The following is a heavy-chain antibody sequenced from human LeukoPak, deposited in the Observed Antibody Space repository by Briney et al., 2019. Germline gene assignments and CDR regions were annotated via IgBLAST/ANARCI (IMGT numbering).Heavy chain of an antibody. J-gene: IGHJ6*03. V-gene: IGHV3-21*05. CDR1: GFTFSSYE. Sequence: PGGSLRLSCAASGFTFSSYEMNWVRQAPGKGLEWVSYISSSSSYIYYADSVKGRFTISRDNAKNSLYLQMNSLRAEDTAVYYCARGGLLGELSYYYYYYMDVWGKGTTVTVSS. CDR2: ISSSSSYI. CDR3: ARGGLLGELSYYYYYYMDV. D-gene: IGHD3-16*02.